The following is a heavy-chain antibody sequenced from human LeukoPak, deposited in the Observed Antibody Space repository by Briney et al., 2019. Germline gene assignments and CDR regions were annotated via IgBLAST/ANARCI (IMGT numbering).Heavy chain of an antibody. V-gene: IGHV3-66*02. CDR2: IYSGGST. D-gene: IGHD2/OR15-2a*01. J-gene: IGHJ4*02. Sequence: GGSLRLSCAASGFTVSSNYMSWVRQAPGKWLEWVSVIYSGGSTYYADSVKGRLTISRDNSKNTLYLQMNSLRAEDTAVYYCARSSFPTFPLFDYWGQGTLVTVSS. CDR1: GFTVSSNY. CDR3: ARSSFPTFPLFDY.